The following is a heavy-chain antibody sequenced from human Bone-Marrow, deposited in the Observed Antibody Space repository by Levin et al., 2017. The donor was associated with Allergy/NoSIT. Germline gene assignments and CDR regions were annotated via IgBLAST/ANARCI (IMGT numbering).Heavy chain of an antibody. CDR2: ITSKTDGAAT. V-gene: IGHV3-15*01. CDR1: GFSLSNAW. Sequence: ETLSLTCAASGFSLSNAWMNWVRQAPGKGLEWVGRITSKTDGAATDYAAPVKGRFTISRDDSTNTLYLQMNSLKVEDTAVYFCATQFQWWGQGTLVTVSS. D-gene: IGHD6-19*01. CDR3: ATQFQW. J-gene: IGHJ4*02.